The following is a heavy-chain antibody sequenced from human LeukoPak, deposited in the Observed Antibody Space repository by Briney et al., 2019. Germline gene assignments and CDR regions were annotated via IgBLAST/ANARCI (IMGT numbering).Heavy chain of an antibody. D-gene: IGHD1-1*01. V-gene: IGHV3-30-3*01. CDR2: ISYDGSNK. J-gene: IGHJ4*02. CDR1: GFTFSSYA. CDR3: ARGSEWTTGVSDY. Sequence: GRSLRLSCAASGFTFSSYAMHWVRQAPGKGLEWVAVISYDGSNKYYADSVKGRFTISRDNSKNTLYLQMNSLRAEDTAVYYCARGSEWTTGVSDYWGQGTLVTVSS.